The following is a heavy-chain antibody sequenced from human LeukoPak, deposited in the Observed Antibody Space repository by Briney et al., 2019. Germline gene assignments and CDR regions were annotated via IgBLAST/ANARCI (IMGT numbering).Heavy chain of an antibody. V-gene: IGHV4-34*01. Sequence: PSETLSLTCAVYGGSFSSYYWSWIRQPPGKGLEWIGDINHTGSTNYNPSLKSRVTISVDTSKNQFSLKLSSVTAADTAVYYCARIVAATVSFDYWGQGTLVTVSS. J-gene: IGHJ4*02. CDR1: GGSFSSYY. CDR3: ARIVAATVSFDY. CDR2: INHTGST. D-gene: IGHD2-15*01.